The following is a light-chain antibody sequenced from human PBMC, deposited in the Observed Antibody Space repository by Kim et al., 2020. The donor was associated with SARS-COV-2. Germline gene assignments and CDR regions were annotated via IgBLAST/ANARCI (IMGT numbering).Light chain of an antibody. CDR2: LYSDGRH. V-gene: IGLV4-69*01. CDR1: TGQSNYA. Sequence: SVKLTCILSTGQSNYAIAWLQQPPGKGPRYLMRLYSDGRHTKGDGIPDRFSGSTSGSEYSLTISSLQSEDEADYYCQTWGSGIGVFGGGTQLTVL. CDR3: QTWGSGIGV. J-gene: IGLJ2*01.